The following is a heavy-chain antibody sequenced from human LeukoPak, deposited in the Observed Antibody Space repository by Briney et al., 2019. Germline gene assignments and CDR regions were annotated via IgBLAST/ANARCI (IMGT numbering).Heavy chain of an antibody. V-gene: IGHV3-23*01. D-gene: IGHD2-15*01. Sequence: GGSLRLSCAATGFTFSSDALSWVRQAPGKGLEWVSTSGYTTYYADSVKGRFTISRDNSKNTLYLQINSLRAEDTAMYYCAKDLCGGSCYYFDFWGQGTLVTVSS. J-gene: IGHJ4*02. CDR1: GFTFSSDA. CDR3: AKDLCGGSCYYFDF. CDR2: SGYTT.